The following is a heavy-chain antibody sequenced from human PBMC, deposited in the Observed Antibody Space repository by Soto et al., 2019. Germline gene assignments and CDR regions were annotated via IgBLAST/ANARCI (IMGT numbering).Heavy chain of an antibody. CDR2: ISGSGGST. CDR1: GFTFSSYA. D-gene: IGHD3-10*01. CDR3: AKDNYYGSGSYSPILGIFDY. Sequence: PGGSLRLSCAASGFTFSSYAMSWVRQAPGKGLEWVSAISGSGGSTYYADSVKGRFTISRDNSKNTLYLQMNSLRAEDTAVYYCAKDNYYGSGSYSPILGIFDYWGQGTLVTVSS. V-gene: IGHV3-23*01. J-gene: IGHJ4*02.